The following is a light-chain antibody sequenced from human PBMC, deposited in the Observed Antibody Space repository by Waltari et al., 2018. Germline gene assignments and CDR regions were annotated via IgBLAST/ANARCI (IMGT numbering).Light chain of an antibody. CDR2: EVS. Sequence: QSALTQPASVSGSPGQSITISCTGTSSDVGGYNYVSWYQQHPGQAPKLMIYEVSNRPSAVSNRFSGSESGNTASLTNYGLQAEDEADYYCSSYTSSSTLVFGGGTKLTVV. V-gene: IGLV2-14*01. J-gene: IGLJ3*02. CDR1: SSDVGGYNY. CDR3: SSYTSSSTLV.